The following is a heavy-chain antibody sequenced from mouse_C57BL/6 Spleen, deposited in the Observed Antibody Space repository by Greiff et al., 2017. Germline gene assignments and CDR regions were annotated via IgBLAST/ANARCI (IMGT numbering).Heavy chain of an antibody. Sequence: VQLKQSGPELVKPGASVKMSCKASGYTFTDYNMHWVKQSHGKSLEWIGYINPNNGGTSENQKLKGKATLTVNKSSSTAYMELRSLTSEDSAVYYCARDYGNRPAQDWYFDVWGTGTTVTVSS. CDR1: GYTFTDYN. CDR3: ARDYGNRPAQDWYFDV. CDR2: INPNNGGT. J-gene: IGHJ1*03. V-gene: IGHV1-22*01. D-gene: IGHD2-1*01.